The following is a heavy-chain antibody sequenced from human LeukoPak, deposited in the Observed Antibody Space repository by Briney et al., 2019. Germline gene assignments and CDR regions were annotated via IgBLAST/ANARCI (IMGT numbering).Heavy chain of an antibody. J-gene: IGHJ6*03. CDR1: GFTFSSYG. V-gene: IGHV3-33*06. CDR3: GKDGGVPAAITWRRTYYMDV. D-gene: IGHD2-2*02. CDR2: IWYDGSNK. Sequence: GGSLRLSCAASGFTFSSYGMHWVRQAPGKGLEWVAVIWYDGSNKYYADSVKGRFTISRDNSKNTLCLEMNSLRAEDTAVYYYGKDGGVPAAITWRRTYYMDVWGKGTTVTVSS.